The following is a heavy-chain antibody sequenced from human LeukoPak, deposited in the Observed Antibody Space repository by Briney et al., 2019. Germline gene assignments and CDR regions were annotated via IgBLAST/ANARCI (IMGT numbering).Heavy chain of an antibody. V-gene: IGHV3-11*05. CDR1: GFTFSDYY. D-gene: IGHD3-10*01. J-gene: IGHJ4*02. CDR3: ARDRSYGSGSYRWDY. Sequence: GGSLRLSCAASGFTFSDYYMSRIRQAPGKGLEWVSYISSGSSYTNYADSVKGRFTISRDNAKNSLYLQMNSLRAEDTAVYYCARDRSYGSGSYRWDYWGQGTLVTVST. CDR2: ISSGSSYT.